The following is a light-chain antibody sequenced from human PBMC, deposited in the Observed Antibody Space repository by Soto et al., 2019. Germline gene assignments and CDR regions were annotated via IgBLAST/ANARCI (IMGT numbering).Light chain of an antibody. J-gene: IGLJ1*01. CDR1: SSNIGAGYD. Sequence: QSVLTQPPSVSGAPGQRVTISCAGGSSNIGAGYDVHWYRQLPGTAPKLLIFEVTNRPSGVSSRFSGSRSGNTASLTISGLQPDDEGDYFCVSYTDTDTLVFGTGTKLTVL. CDR2: EVT. V-gene: IGLV1-40*01. CDR3: VSYTDTDTLV.